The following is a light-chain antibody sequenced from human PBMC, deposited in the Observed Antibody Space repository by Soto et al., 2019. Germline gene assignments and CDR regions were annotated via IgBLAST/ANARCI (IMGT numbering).Light chain of an antibody. V-gene: IGKV1-39*01. CDR2: TAS. J-gene: IGKJ5*01. CDR1: QSISSY. CDR3: QQTFSTPPT. Sequence: DIQMTQSPSSLSASVGDRVTITCRASQSISSYLNWYQQKPGKAPELLIYTASSLQSGVPSRFSGSGSGTDFTLTISSLQPEDFATYYCQQTFSTPPTFGQGTRLDI.